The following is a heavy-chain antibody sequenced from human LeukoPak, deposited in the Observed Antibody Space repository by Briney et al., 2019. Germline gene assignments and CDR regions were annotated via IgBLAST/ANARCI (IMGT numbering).Heavy chain of an antibody. V-gene: IGHV4-59*01. Sequence: SSETLCLTCTVSGVSFTSYYWSWIRQPPGKGLEWIGYIYYSGSTSYNPSLKSRVTISVDTSKNQFSLTLSSVTAADTAVYYCARVYPYYFVYWGQGTLVTVSS. CDR3: ARVYPYYFVY. J-gene: IGHJ4*02. CDR2: IYYSGST. CDR1: GVSFTSYY.